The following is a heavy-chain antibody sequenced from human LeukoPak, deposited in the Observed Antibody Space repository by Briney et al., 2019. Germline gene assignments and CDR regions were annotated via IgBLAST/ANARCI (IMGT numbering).Heavy chain of an antibody. Sequence: PSETLSLTCTVSGGSISTYYWSWIRQPPGKGLEWIGYIYYSGSTKYNPSLKSRVTIPVDTSKIQFSLKLSSVTAADTAVYYCARGGWYYDCWGQGTLVTVSS. J-gene: IGHJ4*02. V-gene: IGHV4-59*01. D-gene: IGHD6-19*01. CDR1: GGSISTYY. CDR2: IYYSGST. CDR3: ARGGWYYDC.